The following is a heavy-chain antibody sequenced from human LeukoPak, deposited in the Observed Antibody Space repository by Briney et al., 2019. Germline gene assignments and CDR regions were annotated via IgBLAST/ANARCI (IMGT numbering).Heavy chain of an antibody. V-gene: IGHV3-48*01. CDR1: GFTFSSYS. D-gene: IGHD3-10*01. Sequence: GGSLRLSCAASGFTFSSYSMNWVRQAPGKGLEGVSYISSSSSTIYYADSVKGRFTISRDNSKNTLYLQINSLRAEDTAVYYCAKRAMVRGVTTKKNDYYYYYMDVWGKGTTVTISS. CDR2: ISSSSSTI. J-gene: IGHJ6*03. CDR3: AKRAMVRGVTTKKNDYYYYYMDV.